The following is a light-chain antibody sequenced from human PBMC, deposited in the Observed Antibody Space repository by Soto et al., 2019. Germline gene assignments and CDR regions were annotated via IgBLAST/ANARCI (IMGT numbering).Light chain of an antibody. J-gene: IGKJ1*01. Sequence: EVVLTQSPGTLSLSPGERATLSCRASQSVSTCLAWYQQKPGQAPRLLIYGASSRATGIPDRFSGSGSGTDFTLTISRLEPEDFAMYYCHQYNFTPWTFGQGTKVEIK. CDR3: HQYNFTPWT. CDR2: GAS. CDR1: QSVSTC. V-gene: IGKV3-20*01.